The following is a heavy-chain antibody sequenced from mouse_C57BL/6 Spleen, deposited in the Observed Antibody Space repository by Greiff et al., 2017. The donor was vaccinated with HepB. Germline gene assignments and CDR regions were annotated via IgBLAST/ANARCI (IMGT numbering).Heavy chain of an antibody. V-gene: IGHV14-1*01. J-gene: IGHJ2*01. D-gene: IGHD1-1*01. CDR2: IDPEDGDT. Sequence: EVKLVESGAELVRPGASVKLSCTASGFNIKDYYMHWVKQRPEQGLEWIGRIDPEDGDTEYAPKFQGKATMTADTSSNTAYLQLSSLTSEDTAVYYCAYYYGSPYFDYWGQGTTLTVSS. CDR1: GFNIKDYY. CDR3: AYYYGSPYFDY.